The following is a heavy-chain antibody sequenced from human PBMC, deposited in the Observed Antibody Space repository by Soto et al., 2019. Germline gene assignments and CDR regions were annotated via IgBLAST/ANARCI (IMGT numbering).Heavy chain of an antibody. D-gene: IGHD2-2*01. Sequence: QVQLQQWGAGLLKPSETLSLTCAVYGGSFSGYYWSWIRQPPGKGLEWIGEINHSGSTNYNPSLKSRGTISVDTSKNQFSLKLSSVTAADTAVYYCARGGGYCSSTSCYIRGGYYYYYYGMDVWGQGTTVTVSS. J-gene: IGHJ6*02. CDR1: GGSFSGYY. CDR2: INHSGST. V-gene: IGHV4-34*01. CDR3: ARGGGYCSSTSCYIRGGYYYYYYGMDV.